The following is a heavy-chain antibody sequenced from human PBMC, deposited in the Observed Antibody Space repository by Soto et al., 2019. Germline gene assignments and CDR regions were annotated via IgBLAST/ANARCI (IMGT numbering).Heavy chain of an antibody. CDR2: ISAYNGNT. V-gene: IGHV1-18*01. Sequence: ASVKVSCKASGYTFTGYGISWVRQAPGQGLEWMGWISAYNGNTNYAQKLQGRVTMTTDTSTSTAYMELRSLRSDDTAVYYCARDLQQLVLYYYYGMDVWGQGTTVTVSS. D-gene: IGHD6-13*01. CDR3: ARDLQQLVLYYYYGMDV. J-gene: IGHJ6*02. CDR1: GYTFTGYG.